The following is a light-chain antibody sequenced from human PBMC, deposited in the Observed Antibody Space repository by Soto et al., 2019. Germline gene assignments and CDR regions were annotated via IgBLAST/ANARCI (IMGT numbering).Light chain of an antibody. V-gene: IGKV1-5*03. Sequence: DIQMTQSPSTLSASVGDRVTITCRASQSINSWLAWYQQKPGKAPKLLIYKASSLESGVPSRFSGSGSGTEFTLTFSSLQPDDFAAYYCQQYEIYPITFGQGTRLEIK. J-gene: IGKJ5*01. CDR1: QSINSW. CDR3: QQYEIYPIT. CDR2: KAS.